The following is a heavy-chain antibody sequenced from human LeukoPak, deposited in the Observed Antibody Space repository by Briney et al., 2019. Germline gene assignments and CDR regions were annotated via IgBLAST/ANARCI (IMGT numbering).Heavy chain of an antibody. CDR3: ASFFPQMTRVTPHAFDI. CDR1: GYIFTNNA. CDR2: INTNTRNP. V-gene: IGHV7-4-1*02. D-gene: IGHD4-17*01. Sequence: ASVKVSCKASGYIFTNNAMNWVRQAPGQGLEWMGWINTNTRNPTYAQGFTGRFVFSLDTSVSTAYLQISSLKAEDTAVYYCASFFPQMTRVTPHAFDIWGQGTMVTVSS. J-gene: IGHJ3*02.